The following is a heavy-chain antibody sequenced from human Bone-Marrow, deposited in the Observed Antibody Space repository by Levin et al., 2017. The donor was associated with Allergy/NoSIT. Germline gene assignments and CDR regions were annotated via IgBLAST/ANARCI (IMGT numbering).Heavy chain of an antibody. Sequence: GGSLRLSCAASGFSFADYAMHWVRQAPGKGLEWVSGISSSSGSIGYADSVKGRFTISRDNSKNTHYLQMNSLRAEDTAVYYCTRDRGEWGQFYFDYWGQGILVTVSS. CDR1: GFSFADYA. CDR2: ISSSSGSI. CDR3: TRDRGEWGQFYFDY. V-gene: IGHV3-9*01. D-gene: IGHD1-26*01. J-gene: IGHJ4*02.